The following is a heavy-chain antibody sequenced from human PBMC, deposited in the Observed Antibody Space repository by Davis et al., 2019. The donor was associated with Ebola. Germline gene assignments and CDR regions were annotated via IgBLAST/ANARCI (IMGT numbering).Heavy chain of an antibody. J-gene: IGHJ3*01. V-gene: IGHV4-59*11. CDR3: ARGGLVPAALYL. CDR1: DGSISTHY. D-gene: IGHD2-2*01. Sequence: PSETLSLTCTFSDGSISTHYWNWIRQAPGKGLEWVGIIYDSGRTHYNPSLESRVSISADTSKKQFSLRLSSVTAADTAVYYCARGGLVPAALYLWGQGTMVTVSS. CDR2: IYDSGRT.